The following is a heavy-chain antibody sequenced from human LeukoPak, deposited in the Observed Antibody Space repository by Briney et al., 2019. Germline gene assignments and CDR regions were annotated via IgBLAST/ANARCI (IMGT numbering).Heavy chain of an antibody. CDR2: TSSSDAGT. Sequence: GGSLRLSCAASGFTLNNYAMSWVRQAPGKGLEWVSATSSSDAGTYHADSVRGRFTISRDNSKNTLYLQMNSLRDEDAAVYYCARAPVTSCSGVLCYPFDYWGQGTLVTVSS. CDR3: ARAPVTSCSGVLCYPFDY. CDR1: GFTLNNYA. J-gene: IGHJ4*02. V-gene: IGHV3-23*01. D-gene: IGHD2-15*01.